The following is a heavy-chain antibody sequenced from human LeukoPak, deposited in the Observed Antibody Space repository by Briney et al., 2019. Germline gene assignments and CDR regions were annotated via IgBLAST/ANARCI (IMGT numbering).Heavy chain of an antibody. Sequence: GGSLRLSCEASGFTFSNYSMNWVRQAPGKGLEWVSYIRSSSSTIYYADSVKGRFTISRDNAKNSLYLQMNSLRAEDTAVYYCARDVYSSGWYPLRESYYYMDVWGKGTTVTVSS. V-gene: IGHV3-48*01. CDR1: GFTFSNYS. D-gene: IGHD6-19*01. J-gene: IGHJ6*03. CDR3: ARDVYSSGWYPLRESYYYMDV. CDR2: IRSSSSTI.